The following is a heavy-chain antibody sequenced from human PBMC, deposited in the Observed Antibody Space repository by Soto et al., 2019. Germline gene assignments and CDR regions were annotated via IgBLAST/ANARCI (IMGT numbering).Heavy chain of an antibody. J-gene: IGHJ4*02. CDR3: ARVPSENWCDSSGYYPMYYFGD. CDR2: IHHTGST. V-gene: IGHV4-30-2*01. CDR1: GASISSGGYS. Sequence: ASETLSLTCVVSGASISSGGYSWSWIRQPPGKGLEWIGYIHHTGSTYYNPSLKSRVTISVDRSKKQFSLKLTPVTAADTAVYYCARVPSENWCDSSGYYPMYYFGDCGEGTLVTVAS. D-gene: IGHD3-22*01.